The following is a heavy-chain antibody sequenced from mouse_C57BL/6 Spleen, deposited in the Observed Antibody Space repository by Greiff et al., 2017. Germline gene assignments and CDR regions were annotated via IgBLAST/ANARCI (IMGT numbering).Heavy chain of an antibody. CDR2: IDPSDSYT. V-gene: IGHV1-69*01. D-gene: IGHD2-2*01. Sequence: QVQLQQPGAELVMPGASVKLSCKASGYTFTSYWMHWVKQRPGQGLEWIGEIDPSDSYTNYNQKFKGKSTLTVDKSSSTAYMQLSSLTSEDSAVYYCARSYGYDGPDYWGQGTTRTVSS. J-gene: IGHJ2*01. CDR3: ARSYGYDGPDY. CDR1: GYTFTSYW.